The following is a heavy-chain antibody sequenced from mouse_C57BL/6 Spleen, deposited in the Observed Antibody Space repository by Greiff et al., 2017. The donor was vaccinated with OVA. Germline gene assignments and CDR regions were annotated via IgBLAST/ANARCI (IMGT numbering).Heavy chain of an antibody. V-gene: IGHV1-22*01. Sequence: EVQLVESGPELVKPGASVKMSCKASGYTFTDYNMHWVKQSHGKSLEWIGYINPNNGGTSYNQKFKGKATLTVNKSSSTAYMELRSLTSEDSAVYYCAIGGTGFDYWGQGTTLTVSS. J-gene: IGHJ2*01. CDR2: INPNNGGT. CDR1: GYTFTDYN. D-gene: IGHD3-3*01. CDR3: AIGGTGFDY.